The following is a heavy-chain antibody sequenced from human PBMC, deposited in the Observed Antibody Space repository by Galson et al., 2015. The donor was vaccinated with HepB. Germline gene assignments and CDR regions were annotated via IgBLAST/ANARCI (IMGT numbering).Heavy chain of an antibody. V-gene: IGHV5-10-1*01. Sequence: QSGAEVKKPGESLRISCEGSGYSFTSYWISWVRQMPGKGLEWMGRIDPSDSNTNYNPSFQGHVTISADKSISTAYLQWSSLKASDTAMYYCARSRPVSPGRNFFYGMDVWGQGTTVTVSS. D-gene: IGHD3-10*01. CDR3: ARSRPVSPGRNFFYGMDV. CDR2: IDPSDSNT. CDR1: GYSFTSYW. J-gene: IGHJ6*02.